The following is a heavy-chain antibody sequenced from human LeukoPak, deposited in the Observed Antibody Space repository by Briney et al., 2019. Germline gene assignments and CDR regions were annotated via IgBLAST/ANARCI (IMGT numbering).Heavy chain of an antibody. CDR3: ARVMPAYGPGSYRARD. V-gene: IGHV1-8*03. J-gene: IGHJ4*02. CDR2: MNPNSGNT. D-gene: IGHD3-10*01. Sequence: ASVKVSCKAFGYTFTSYDINWVRQATGQGLEWMGWMNPNSGNTGYAQKFQGRVTITRNTSISTAYMELSSLRSEDTAVYYCARVMPAYGPGSYRARDWGQGTLVTVSS. CDR1: GYTFTSYD.